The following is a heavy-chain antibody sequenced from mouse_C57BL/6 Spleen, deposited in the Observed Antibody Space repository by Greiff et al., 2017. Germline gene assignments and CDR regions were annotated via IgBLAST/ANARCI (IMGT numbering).Heavy chain of an antibody. Sequence: QVQLQQPGAELVKPGASVKLSCKASGYTFTSYWMHWVQQRPGQGLEWIGMIHPNSGSTNYNEKFKSKATLTVDKPSSTADMQLSSLTSEDSAVYDNAREDDDYDEGFAYWGQGTLVTVSA. D-gene: IGHD2-4*01. CDR1: GYTFTSYW. CDR3: AREDDDYDEGFAY. V-gene: IGHV1-64*01. J-gene: IGHJ3*01. CDR2: IHPNSGST.